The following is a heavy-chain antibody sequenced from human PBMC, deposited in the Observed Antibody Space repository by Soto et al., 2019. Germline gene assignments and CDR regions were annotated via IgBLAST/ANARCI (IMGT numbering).Heavy chain of an antibody. CDR3: TTSIVVVVAARVRDYMDV. D-gene: IGHD2-15*01. Sequence: EVQLVESGGGLVKPGGSLRLSCAASGFTFSNAWMSWVRQAPGKGLEWVGRIKSKTDGGTTDYAAPVKGRFTISRDDSKNTLYLQMNSLKTEDTAVYYCTTSIVVVVAARVRDYMDVWGKGTTVTVSS. CDR1: GFTFSNAW. V-gene: IGHV3-15*01. CDR2: IKSKTDGGTT. J-gene: IGHJ6*03.